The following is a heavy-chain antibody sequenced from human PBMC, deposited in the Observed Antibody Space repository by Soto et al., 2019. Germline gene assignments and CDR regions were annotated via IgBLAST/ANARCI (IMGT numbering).Heavy chain of an antibody. V-gene: IGHV1-3*01. CDR3: AGDGYYDSSGPIDAFDI. CDR2: INAGNGNT. CDR1: GYTFTNYA. Sequence: ASVKVSCKASGYTFTNYAMHWVRQAPGQRLEWMGWINAGNGNTKYSQKFQGRVTITRDTSASTAYMELSSLRSDDTAVYYCAGDGYYDSSGPIDAFDIWGQGTMVTVSS. D-gene: IGHD3-22*01. J-gene: IGHJ3*02.